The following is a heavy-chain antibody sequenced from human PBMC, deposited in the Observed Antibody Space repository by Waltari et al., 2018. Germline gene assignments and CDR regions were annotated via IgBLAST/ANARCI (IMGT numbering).Heavy chain of an antibody. Sequence: QVQLQESGPGLVKPSETLSLTCPVSGGSLSSYYWSWIRQPPGKGLEWIGYIYYSGSTNYNPSLKSRVTISVDTSKNQFSLKLSSVTAADTAVYYCARLSSTGPIFDYWGQGTLVTVSS. V-gene: IGHV4-59*08. J-gene: IGHJ4*02. CDR2: IYYSGST. D-gene: IGHD3-10*01. CDR3: ARLSSTGPIFDY. CDR1: GGSLSSYY.